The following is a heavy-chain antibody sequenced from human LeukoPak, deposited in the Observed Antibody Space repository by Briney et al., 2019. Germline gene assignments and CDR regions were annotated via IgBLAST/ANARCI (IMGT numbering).Heavy chain of an antibody. CDR1: GGSISSYY. V-gene: IGHV4-59*01. CDR2: IYYSGST. D-gene: IGHD3-22*01. CDR3: ARASGGYYDSSGYYPLLDFDY. J-gene: IGHJ4*02. Sequence: SETLSLTCTVSGGSISSYYWSWIRQPPGEGLEWIGYIYYSGSTNYNPSLKSRVTISVDTSKNQFSLKLSSVSAADTAVYYCARASGGYYDSSGYYPLLDFDYWGQGTLVTVSS.